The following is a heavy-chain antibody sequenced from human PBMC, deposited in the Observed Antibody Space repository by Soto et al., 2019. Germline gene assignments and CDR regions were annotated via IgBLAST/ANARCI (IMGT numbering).Heavy chain of an antibody. CDR1: GYTFNSYD. J-gene: IGHJ4*02. V-gene: IGHV1-8*01. CDR3: ARAPHGDYRGDY. CDR2: MNPNSGNT. D-gene: IGHD4-17*01. Sequence: ASVKVSCKASGYTFNSYDINWVRQATGQGLEWMGWMNPNSGNTGYAQKFQGRVTMTRNTSISTAYMELSSLRSEDTAVYYCARAPHGDYRGDYWGQGTLVTVSS.